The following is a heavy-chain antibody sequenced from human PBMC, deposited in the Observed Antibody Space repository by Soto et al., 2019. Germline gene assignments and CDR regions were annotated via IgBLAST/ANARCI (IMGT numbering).Heavy chain of an antibody. D-gene: IGHD2-15*01. J-gene: IGHJ6*03. V-gene: IGHV6-1*01. CDR3: AREVYCSGGSCYLGYYYYYMDV. CDR2: TYYRSKWYN. Sequence: SQTLSLTFAISGDSVSSNSAAWDWIRPSPSRGLEWLGRTYYRSKWYNDYAVSVKSRITINPDTSKNQFSLQLNSVTPEDTAVDYCAREVYCSGGSCYLGYYYYYMDVWGKGTTVTVSS. CDR1: GDSVSSNSAA.